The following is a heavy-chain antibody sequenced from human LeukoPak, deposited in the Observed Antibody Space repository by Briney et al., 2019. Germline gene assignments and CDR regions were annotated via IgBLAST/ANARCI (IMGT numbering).Heavy chain of an antibody. CDR2: ISTSGTTM. CDR1: GFTFSTYN. J-gene: IGHJ5*02. D-gene: IGHD3-16*01. Sequence: TGGSLRLSCAASGFTFSTYNMNWVRQAPGKGPEWVSYISTSGTTMYYADSVKGRFTISSDNANNSLYLQMNSLRAEDTAVYYCASSPPRGGRPWGQGTLVSVSS. CDR3: ASSPPRGGRP. V-gene: IGHV3-48*01.